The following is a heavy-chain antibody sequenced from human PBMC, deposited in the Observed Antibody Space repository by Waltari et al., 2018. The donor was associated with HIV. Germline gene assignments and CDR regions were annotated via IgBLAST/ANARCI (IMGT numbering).Heavy chain of an antibody. CDR3: ARRLWSSGWGYYFDY. J-gene: IGHJ4*02. CDR1: GGSISSSSYH. CDR2: IYYSGST. V-gene: IGHV4-39*01. D-gene: IGHD6-19*01. Sequence: QLQLQESGPGLVKPSETLSLTCTVSGGSISSSSYHWGWIRQPPGKGLEWIGSIYYSGSTYYNPSLKSRVTISVDTSKNQFSLKLSSVTAADTAVYYCARRLWSSGWGYYFDYWGQGTLVTVSS.